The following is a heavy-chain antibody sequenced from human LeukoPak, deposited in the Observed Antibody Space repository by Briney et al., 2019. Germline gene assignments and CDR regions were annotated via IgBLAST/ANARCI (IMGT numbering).Heavy chain of an antibody. D-gene: IGHD2-15*01. CDR3: ASTQRGDYFDY. J-gene: IGHJ4*02. V-gene: IGHV3-30*14. Sequence: PGGSLRLSCAASGFTFSTYVIYWVRQAPGKGLEWVAVISYDGSNKYYADSVKGRFTISRDKSKNTLYLQMNSLRAEDTAVYYCASTQRGDYFDYWGQGTLVTVSS. CDR1: GFTFSTYV. CDR2: ISYDGSNK.